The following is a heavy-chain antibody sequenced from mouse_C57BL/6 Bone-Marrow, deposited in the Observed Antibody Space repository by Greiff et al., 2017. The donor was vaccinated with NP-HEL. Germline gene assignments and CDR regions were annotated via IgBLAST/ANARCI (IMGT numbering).Heavy chain of an antibody. V-gene: IGHV5-9-1*02. Sequence: EVKLVESGEGLVKPGGSLKLSCAASGFTFSSYAMSWVRQTPEKRLEWVAYISSGGDYIYYADTVKGRFTISRDNARNTLYLQMSSLKSEDTAMYYCTRDRTESFCYAMDYWGQGTSVTVSS. J-gene: IGHJ4*01. CDR1: GFTFSSYA. CDR2: ISSGGDYI. CDR3: TRDRTESFCYAMDY. D-gene: IGHD2-14*01.